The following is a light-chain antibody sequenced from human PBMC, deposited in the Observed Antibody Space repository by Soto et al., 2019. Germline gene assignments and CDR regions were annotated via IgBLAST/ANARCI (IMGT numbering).Light chain of an antibody. J-gene: IGLJ3*02. CDR1: SSNIGNNY. V-gene: IGLV1-51*02. CDR2: ENN. Sequence: QSVLTQPPSVSAAPGQTVTISCSGSSSNIGNNYVSWYQQLPGTAPKLLIYENNKRPSGIPDRFSGPKSGTSATLGITGLQTGDEADYYCGTWDSSLSAGWVFGGGTKLTVL. CDR3: GTWDSSLSAGWV.